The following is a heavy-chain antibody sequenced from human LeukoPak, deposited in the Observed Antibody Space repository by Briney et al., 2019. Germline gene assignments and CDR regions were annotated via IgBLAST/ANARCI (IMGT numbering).Heavy chain of an antibody. D-gene: IGHD2-21*01. CDR3: ARDLAYCGGDCYSYYYYYYMDV. Sequence: ASVKVSCKASGYTFTSYHINWVRQATGQGLEWMGWINPNSGGTNYAQKFQGRVTMTRDTSISTAYMELSRLRSDDTAVYYCARDLAYCGGDCYSYYYYYYMDVWGKGTTVTVSS. CDR1: GYTFTSYH. V-gene: IGHV1-2*02. J-gene: IGHJ6*03. CDR2: INPNSGGT.